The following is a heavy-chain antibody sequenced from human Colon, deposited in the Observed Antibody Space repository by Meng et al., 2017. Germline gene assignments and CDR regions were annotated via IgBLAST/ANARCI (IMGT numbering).Heavy chain of an antibody. CDR3: ARDDRYCDSTTCYAGNYYYYGMDV. Sequence: ASLKVSYKASGYTFSNYGISWVRQAPGQGLEWMGWISGHNGNTNYAQNLQGRVTMTTDTSTSTAYMGLRSLRSDDTAVYYCARDDRYCDSTTCYAGNYYYYGMDVWGQGTTVTVSS. CDR1: GYTFSNYG. J-gene: IGHJ6*02. D-gene: IGHD2-2*01. CDR2: ISGHNGNT. V-gene: IGHV1-18*01.